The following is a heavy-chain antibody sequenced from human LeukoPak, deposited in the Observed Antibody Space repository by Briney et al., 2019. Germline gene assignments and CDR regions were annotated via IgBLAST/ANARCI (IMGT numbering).Heavy chain of an antibody. V-gene: IGHV4-59*01. CDR3: ARDGTHGYSNYGWFDP. CDR2: IYYSGST. J-gene: IGHJ5*02. CDR1: GGSISSYY. Sequence: PSETLSLTCTVSGGSISSYYWSWIRQPPGKGLEWIGYIYYSGSTNYNPSLKSRVTISVDTSKNQFSLKLSSVTAADTAVYYCARDGTHGYSNYGWFDPWGQGTLVTVSS. D-gene: IGHD4-11*01.